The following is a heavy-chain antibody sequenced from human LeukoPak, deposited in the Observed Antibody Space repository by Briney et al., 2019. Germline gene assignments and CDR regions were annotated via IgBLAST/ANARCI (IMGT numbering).Heavy chain of an antibody. J-gene: IGHJ4*02. CDR2: INHSGST. Sequence: SETLSLTCAVYGGSFSGYYWSWIRQPPGKGLEWIGEINHSGSTNYNPSLKSRVTISVDTSKNQFSLKLSSVTAADTAVYYCARETRALWYRGTTAFDYWGQGILVTVSS. D-gene: IGHD1-1*01. CDR3: ARETRALWYRGTTAFDY. V-gene: IGHV4-34*01. CDR1: GGSFSGYY.